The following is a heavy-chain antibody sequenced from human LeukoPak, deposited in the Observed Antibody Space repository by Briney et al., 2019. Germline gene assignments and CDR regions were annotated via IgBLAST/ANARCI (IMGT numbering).Heavy chain of an antibody. CDR1: GGSISSYW. CDR2: IYYSGST. CDR3: ARGSGVTPVDY. V-gene: IGHV4-59*01. J-gene: IGHJ4*02. D-gene: IGHD4-11*01. Sequence: SETLSLTCTVSGGSISSYWWGWIRQPPGKGLECIGYIYYSGSTNYNPSLKSRVTISVDASKNQFSLKLSSVTAADTAVYYCARGSGVTPVDYWGQGTLVTVSS.